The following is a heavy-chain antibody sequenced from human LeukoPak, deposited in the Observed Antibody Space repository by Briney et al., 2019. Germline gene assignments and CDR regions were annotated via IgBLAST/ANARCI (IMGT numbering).Heavy chain of an antibody. Sequence: PAGGSLRLSCAASGFTFSSYWMSWVRQAPGKGLEWVANIKQDGSEKYYVDSVKGRFTISRDNAKNSLYLQMNSLRAGDTAVYYCARGEGIAARPDLRCNFDYWGQGTLVTVSS. CDR1: GFTFSSYW. J-gene: IGHJ4*02. D-gene: IGHD6-6*01. CDR2: IKQDGSEK. V-gene: IGHV3-7*04. CDR3: ARGEGIAARPDLRCNFDY.